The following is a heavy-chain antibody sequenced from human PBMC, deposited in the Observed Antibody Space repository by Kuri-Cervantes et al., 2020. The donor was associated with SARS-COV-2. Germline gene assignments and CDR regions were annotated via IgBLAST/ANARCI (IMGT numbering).Heavy chain of an antibody. J-gene: IGHJ4*02. CDR3: AREASSGWYGLSQYYFDY. V-gene: IGHV3-30-3*01. D-gene: IGHD6-19*01. Sequence: GGSLRLSCAASGFTFSSYAMHWVRQAPGKGLEWVAVISYDGSNKYYADSVKGRFTTSRDNSKNTLYLQMNSLRAEDTAVYYCAREASSGWYGLSQYYFDYWGQGTLVTVSS. CDR2: ISYDGSNK. CDR1: GFTFSSYA.